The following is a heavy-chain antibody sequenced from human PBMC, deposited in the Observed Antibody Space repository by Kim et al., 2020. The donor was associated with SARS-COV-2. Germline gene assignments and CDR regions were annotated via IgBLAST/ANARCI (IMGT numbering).Heavy chain of an antibody. CDR3: ARTAAAGRYKNGMDV. CDR1: GYTFTSYY. J-gene: IGHJ6*02. CDR2: INPSGGST. Sequence: ASVKVSCKASGYTFTSYYMHWVRQAPGQGLEWMGIINPSGGSTSYAQKFQGRVTMTRDTSTSTVYMELSSLRSEDTAVYYCARTAAAGRYKNGMDVWGQGTTVTVSS. V-gene: IGHV1-46*01. D-gene: IGHD6-13*01.